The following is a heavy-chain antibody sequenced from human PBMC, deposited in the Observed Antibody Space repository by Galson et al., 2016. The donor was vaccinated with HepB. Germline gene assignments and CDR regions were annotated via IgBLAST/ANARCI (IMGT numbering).Heavy chain of an antibody. CDR2: INSDGSTT. CDR3: AREAKLAAPDYYGMDV. J-gene: IGHJ6*02. V-gene: IGHV3-74*01. D-gene: IGHD6-13*01. CDR1: GFTFRSYA. Sequence: SLRLSCAASGFTFRSYAMSWVRQAPGQGLVWVSRINSDGSTTTYADSVKGRFTISRDNAKKTLYLQMNSQRSEDTAVYYCAREAKLAAPDYYGMDVWGQGTTVTVSS.